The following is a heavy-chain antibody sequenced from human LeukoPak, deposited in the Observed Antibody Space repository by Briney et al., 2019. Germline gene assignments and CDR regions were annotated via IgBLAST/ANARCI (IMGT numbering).Heavy chain of an antibody. D-gene: IGHD1-1*01. CDR2: INPSGGST. V-gene: IGHV1-46*01. Sequence: ASVKVSCKASGYTFTIYYTHWVRQAPGQGLEWMGIINPSGGSTSYAQKFQGRVTMTRDTSTSTVYMDLSSLRSEDTAVYYCATTTYNWNDVLDYWGQGTLVTVSS. CDR1: GYTFTIYY. CDR3: ATTTYNWNDVLDY. J-gene: IGHJ4*02.